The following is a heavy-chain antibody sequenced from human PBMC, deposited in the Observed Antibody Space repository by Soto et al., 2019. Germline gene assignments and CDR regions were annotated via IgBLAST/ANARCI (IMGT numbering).Heavy chain of an antibody. V-gene: IGHV1-69*13. CDR2: IIPIFGTA. D-gene: IGHD6-13*01. CDR3: AGIAAAGYFDY. J-gene: IGHJ4*02. Sequence: VASVKVSCKASGGTSSSYAISWVRQAPGQGLEWMGGIIPIFGTANYAQKFQGRVTITADESTSTAYMELSSLRSEDTAVYYCAGIAAAGYFDYWGQGTLVTVPS. CDR1: GGTSSSYA.